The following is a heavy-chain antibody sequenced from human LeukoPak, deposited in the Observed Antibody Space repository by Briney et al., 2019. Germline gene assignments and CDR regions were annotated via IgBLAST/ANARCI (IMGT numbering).Heavy chain of an antibody. CDR3: ARGGYCNPRHYFDY. CDR1: GGSFSGYY. Sequence: PSETLSLTCAVYGGSFSGYYWSWIRQPPGKGLEWIGEINHSGSTNYNPSLKSRVTISVDTSKNQFSLKLSSVTAADTAVYYCARGGYCNPRHYFDYWGQGTLVTVSS. J-gene: IGHJ4*02. CDR2: INHSGST. D-gene: IGHD3-22*01. V-gene: IGHV4-34*01.